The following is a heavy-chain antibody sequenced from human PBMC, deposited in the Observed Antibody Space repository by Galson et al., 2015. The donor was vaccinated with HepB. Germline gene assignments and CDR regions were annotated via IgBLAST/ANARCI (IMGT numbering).Heavy chain of an antibody. CDR3: ARELFLRCQQSAGLDY. CDR1: GYTFTSYA. V-gene: IGHV1-3*01. D-gene: IGHD6-13*01. J-gene: IGHJ4*02. CDR2: INAGNGNT. Sequence: SVKVFCKASGYTFTSYAMHWVRQAPGQRLEWMGWINAGNGNTKYSQKFQGRVTITRDTSASTAYMELSSLRSEDTAVYYCARELFLRCQQSAGLDYWGQGTLVTVSS.